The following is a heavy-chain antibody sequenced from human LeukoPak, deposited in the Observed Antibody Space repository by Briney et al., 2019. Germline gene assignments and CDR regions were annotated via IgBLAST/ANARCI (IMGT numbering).Heavy chain of an antibody. CDR3: ARGLGPMSPSLDY. D-gene: IGHD3-22*01. J-gene: IGHJ4*02. CDR2: INHSGRV. V-gene: IGHV4-34*01. CDR1: GESFSYDY. Sequence: SETLSLTCAVSGESFSYDYWTWVRQPPGKGLEWIGDINHSGRVNYRPSLKSRVTISADTSKSQFSLKLNAVTAADTAVYYCARGLGPMSPSLDYWGQGSLVTVSS.